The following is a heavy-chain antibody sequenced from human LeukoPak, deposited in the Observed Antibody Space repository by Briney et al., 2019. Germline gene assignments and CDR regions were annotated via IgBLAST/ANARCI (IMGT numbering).Heavy chain of an antibody. CDR3: ARSRQASGLFNS. J-gene: IGHJ5*01. Sequence: SETLSLTCTVSGGSVTRGAYSWTWIRQPVGKGLEWIGRIYTSGDTKYNPSLKSRVTISVGASNNQFSLKLTSVTAADTAVYFCARSRQASGLFNSWGQGTLVVVSS. V-gene: IGHV4-61*02. CDR2: IYTSGDT. CDR1: GGSVTRGAYS. D-gene: IGHD3-10*01.